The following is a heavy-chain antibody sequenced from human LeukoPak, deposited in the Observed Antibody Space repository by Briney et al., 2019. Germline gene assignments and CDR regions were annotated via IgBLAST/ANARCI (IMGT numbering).Heavy chain of an antibody. D-gene: IGHD5-24*01. CDR1: GGTFSSYA. V-gene: IGHV1-2*06. CDR3: ARDGYNYGGY. J-gene: IGHJ4*02. CDR2: INPNSGGT. Sequence: ASVKVSCKASGGTFSSYAISWVRQAPGQGLEWMGRINPNSGGTNYAQKFQGRVTMTRDTSISTAYMELSRLRCDDTAVYYCARDGYNYGGYWGQGTLVTVSS.